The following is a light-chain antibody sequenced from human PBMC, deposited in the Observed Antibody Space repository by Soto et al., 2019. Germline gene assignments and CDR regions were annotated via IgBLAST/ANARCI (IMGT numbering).Light chain of an antibody. J-gene: IGLJ3*02. CDR1: SSDVGGYNY. CDR2: EVS. V-gene: IGLV2-14*01. Sequence: QSALTQPASVSGSPGQSITISCTGTSSDVGGYNYVYWYQQHPGKAPKLMIYEVSNRPSGVSNRFSGSKSGNTAALTISGLQAEDEADYYCGSYTSSSTWVVGGGTKLTVL. CDR3: GSYTSSSTWV.